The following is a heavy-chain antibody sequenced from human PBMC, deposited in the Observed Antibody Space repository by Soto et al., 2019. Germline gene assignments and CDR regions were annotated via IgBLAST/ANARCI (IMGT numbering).Heavy chain of an antibody. CDR1: PGSISSGGYY. Sequence: SVTRSFTCTVSPGSISSGGYYWSWNRQHPGKGLEWIGYIYYSGSTYYNPSLKSRVTISVDTSKNQFSLKLSSVTAADTAVYYCARDFPGSAFDPWGQGTLVTVSS. D-gene: IGHD6-25*01. V-gene: IGHV4-31*03. CDR3: ARDFPGSAFDP. J-gene: IGHJ5*02. CDR2: IYYSGST.